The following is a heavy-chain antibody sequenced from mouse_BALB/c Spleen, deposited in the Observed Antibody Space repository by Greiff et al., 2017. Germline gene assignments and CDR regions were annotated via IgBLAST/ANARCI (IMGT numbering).Heavy chain of an antibody. CDR3: ARYDYGSSYFYWYFDV. D-gene: IGHD1-1*01. V-gene: IGHV3-2*02. CDR1: GYSITSDYA. J-gene: IGHJ1*01. CDR2: ISYSGST. Sequence: EVKLQESGPGLVKPSQSLSLTCTVTGYSITSDYAWYWIRQFPGNKLEWMGYISYSGSTSYNPSLKSRISITRDTSKNQFFLQLNSVTTEDTATYYCARYDYGSSYFYWYFDVWGAGTTVTVSS.